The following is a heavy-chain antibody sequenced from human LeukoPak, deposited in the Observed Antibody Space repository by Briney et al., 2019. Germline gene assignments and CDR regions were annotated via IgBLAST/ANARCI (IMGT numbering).Heavy chain of an antibody. D-gene: IGHD2-2*02. V-gene: IGHV3-23*01. J-gene: IGHJ6*02. Sequence: GGSLRLSCAASGFTFSSYAMSWVRQAPGKGLEWVSAISGSGGSTYYADSVKGRFTISRDNSKNTLYLQMNSLRAEDTAVYYCAKDRPIVVVPAAIDGMDVWGQGTTVTVSS. CDR2: ISGSGGST. CDR1: GFTFSSYA. CDR3: AKDRPIVVVPAAIDGMDV.